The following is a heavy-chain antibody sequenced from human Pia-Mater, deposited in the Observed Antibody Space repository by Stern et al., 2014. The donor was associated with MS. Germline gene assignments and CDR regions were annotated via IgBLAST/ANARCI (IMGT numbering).Heavy chain of an antibody. CDR2: IIAGSGDT. J-gene: IGHJ4*02. D-gene: IGHD6-19*01. CDR1: GYTFSSFA. Sequence: QVQLGQSGAEVKKPGASVKVACEASGYTFSSFAIHWVCQAPGQRLEWLGWIIAGSGDTKYSQRFQDRVTITRDTSANTVYMEMSSLRSEDTAIYYCARAFYGSQFGYWGQGTLVTVSS. V-gene: IGHV1-3*01. CDR3: ARAFYGSQFGY.